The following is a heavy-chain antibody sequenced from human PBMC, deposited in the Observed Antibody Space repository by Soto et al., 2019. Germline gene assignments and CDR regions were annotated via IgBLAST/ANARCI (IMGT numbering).Heavy chain of an antibody. V-gene: IGHV3-30*18. CDR2: ISYDGSNK. J-gene: IGHJ6*02. CDR3: AKDLGHSSSSYYYGMDV. D-gene: IGHD6-6*01. CDR1: GFTFSSYG. Sequence: PGGCLRLSCAASGFTFSSYGMHWVRQAPGKGLEWVAVISYDGSNKYYADSEKGRFTISRDNSKNTLYLQMNSLRAEDTAVYYCAKDLGHSSSSYYYGMDVWGQGTTVTVSS.